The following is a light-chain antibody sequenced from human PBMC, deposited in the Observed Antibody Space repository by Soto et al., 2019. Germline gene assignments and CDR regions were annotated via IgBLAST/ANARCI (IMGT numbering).Light chain of an antibody. J-gene: IGLJ1*01. CDR2: DVT. CDR1: SSDVGDYNY. Sequence: QSVLTQPASVSGSPGQSITISCTGTSSDVGDYNYVSWYQQLPGKAPKLMIYDVTNRPSGISNRLSGSKPGNTASLTISGLQAEDEADYYCSSFTSSNTYVFGTGTKLTVL. V-gene: IGLV2-14*01. CDR3: SSFTSSNTYV.